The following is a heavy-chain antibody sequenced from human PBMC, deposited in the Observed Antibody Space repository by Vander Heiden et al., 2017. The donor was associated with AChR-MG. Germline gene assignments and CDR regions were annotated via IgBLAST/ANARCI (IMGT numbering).Heavy chain of an antibody. J-gene: IGHJ4*02. Sequence: QVQLQQWGAGLLKPSETLSLTCAVYGGSFSGYYWSWIRQPPGKGLEWIGEINHSGSTNYNPSLKSRVTISVDTSKNQFSLKLSSVTAADTAVYYCARRLGYCSSTSCYTVDYWGQGTLVTVSS. D-gene: IGHD2-2*02. V-gene: IGHV4-34*01. CDR1: GGSFSGYY. CDR3: ARRLGYCSSTSCYTVDY. CDR2: INHSGST.